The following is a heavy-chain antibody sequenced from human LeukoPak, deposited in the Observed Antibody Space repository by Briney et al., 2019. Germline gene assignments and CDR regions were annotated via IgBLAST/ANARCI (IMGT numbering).Heavy chain of an antibody. Sequence: GGSLRLSCAASGFTFSSYAMSWVRQAPGKGLEWVSAISGSGGSTYYTDSVKGRFTISRDNSKNTLYLQISSLRVEDTAIYYCAKERQTTTAFDSWGQGTLVTVSS. J-gene: IGHJ4*02. CDR2: ISGSGGST. CDR3: AKERQTTTAFDS. CDR1: GFTFSSYA. V-gene: IGHV3-23*01. D-gene: IGHD4-17*01.